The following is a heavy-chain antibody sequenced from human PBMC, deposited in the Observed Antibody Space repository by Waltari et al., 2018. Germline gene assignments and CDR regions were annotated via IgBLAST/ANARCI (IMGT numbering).Heavy chain of an antibody. V-gene: IGHV3-48*01. CDR3: ARGDLTGTTNY. CDR2: ISSSSSTI. Sequence: EVQLVESGGGLVQPGGSLRLSCAASGFTFSSYSMNWVRQAPGKGLEWVSYISSSSSTIYYADSVKGRFTISRDNAKNSLYLQMNSLRAEDTAVYYCARGDLTGTTNYWGQGTLVTVSS. CDR1: GFTFSSYS. D-gene: IGHD1-7*01. J-gene: IGHJ4*02.